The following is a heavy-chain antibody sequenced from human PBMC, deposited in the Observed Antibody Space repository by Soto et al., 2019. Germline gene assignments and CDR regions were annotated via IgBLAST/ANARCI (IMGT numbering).Heavy chain of an antibody. CDR1: GFRFDGYA. CDR3: AEGYYSDSNGSHFYF. V-gene: IGHV3-9*01. Sequence: PGGSLRLSCAASGFRFDGYAMHWVRQAPGKGLEWVAGISWNSGLIGYADSLKGRFTISRDSAENSLFLQMNSLRAEDTAFYYCAEGYYSDSNGSHFYFRGQGALLPISS. CDR2: ISWNSGLI. J-gene: IGHJ5*01. D-gene: IGHD3-22*01.